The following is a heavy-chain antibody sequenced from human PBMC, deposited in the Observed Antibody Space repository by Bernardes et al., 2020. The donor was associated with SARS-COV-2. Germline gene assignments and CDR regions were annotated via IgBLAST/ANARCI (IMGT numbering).Heavy chain of an antibody. CDR1: GGSISSSSYY. V-gene: IGHV4-39*07. Sequence: SETLSLTCTVSGGSISSSSYYWGWIRQPPGKGLEWIGEINHSGSTNYNPSLKSRVTISVDTSKNQFSLKLRSVTAADTAVYYCARGMGVTTRAAAGRGLRYFDLWGRGTLVTVSS. D-gene: IGHD6-13*01. J-gene: IGHJ2*01. CDR3: ARGMGVTTRAAAGRGLRYFDL. CDR2: INHSGST.